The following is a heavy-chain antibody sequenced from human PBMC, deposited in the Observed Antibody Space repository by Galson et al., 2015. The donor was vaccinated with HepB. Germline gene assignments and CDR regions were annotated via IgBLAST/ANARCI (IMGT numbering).Heavy chain of an antibody. CDR3: ARVRTRYSGSYRHAFDI. D-gene: IGHD1-26*01. V-gene: IGHV3-7*03. J-gene: IGHJ3*02. CDR2: IKQDGSEK. Sequence: SLRLSCAASGFTFSSYWMSWVRQAPGKGLEWVANIKQDGSEKYYVDSVKGRFTISRDNAKNSLYLQMNSLRAEDTAVYYCARVRTRYSGSYRHAFDIWGQGTMVAVSS. CDR1: GFTFSSYW.